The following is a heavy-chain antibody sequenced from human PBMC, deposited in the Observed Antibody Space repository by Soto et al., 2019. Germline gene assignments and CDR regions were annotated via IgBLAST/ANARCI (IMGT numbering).Heavy chain of an antibody. CDR2: ISYTGGS. CDR1: LVYLDRSDFF. Sequence: SGTLCINSDISLVYLDRSDFFWNWSGQPPGKELEWIGNISYTGGSNPNPALKSRVSLSLDTFNNQFFLTLTSVTTADTANYYCASSTCGPAILGYHYQNRESWGKGTLVTVS. D-gene: IGHD3-22*01. V-gene: IGHV4-61*08. CDR3: ASSTCGPAILGYHYQNRES. J-gene: IGHJ4*02.